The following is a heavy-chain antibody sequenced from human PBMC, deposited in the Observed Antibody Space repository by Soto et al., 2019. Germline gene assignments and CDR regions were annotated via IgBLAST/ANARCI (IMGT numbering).Heavy chain of an antibody. D-gene: IGHD2-2*01. CDR1: GFTFSSYA. CDR2: ISGSGGST. Sequence: PGGSLRFSCAASGFTFSSYAMSWVRQAPGKGLEWVSAISGSGGSTYYADSVKGRFTVSRDNSKNTLYLQMNRLRAEDTAVYYCAKSSQDIVVVPAAMGAFDIWGQGTMVTVSS. V-gene: IGHV3-23*01. CDR3: AKSSQDIVVVPAAMGAFDI. J-gene: IGHJ3*02.